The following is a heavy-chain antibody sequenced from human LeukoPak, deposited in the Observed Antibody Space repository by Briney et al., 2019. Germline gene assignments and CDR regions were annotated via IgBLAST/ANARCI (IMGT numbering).Heavy chain of an antibody. Sequence: SETLSLTCTVSGGSISSSSYYWGWIRQPPGKGLEWIGSIYYSGSTYYNPSLKSRVTISVDTSKNQFSLKLSSVTAADTAVYYCARGIRGSEGYIDYWGQGTLVTVSS. CDR1: GGSISSSSYY. V-gene: IGHV4-39*07. CDR2: IYYSGST. CDR3: ARGIRGSEGYIDY. J-gene: IGHJ4*02. D-gene: IGHD3-16*01.